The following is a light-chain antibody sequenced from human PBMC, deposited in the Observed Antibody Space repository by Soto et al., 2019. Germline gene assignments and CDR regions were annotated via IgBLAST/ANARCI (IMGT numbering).Light chain of an antibody. CDR1: QSVSTD. CDR3: QQYNKWPLT. V-gene: IGKV3-15*01. J-gene: IGKJ1*01. CDR2: GAS. Sequence: IVMTQSPATLSVSPGERATLSCRASQSVSTDLAGYQQTPGQAPRLLSYGASTRATCIPVRFSGIASGTDFTLTISSLQSEDFTVYYCQQYNKWPLTFGQGTKLDIK.